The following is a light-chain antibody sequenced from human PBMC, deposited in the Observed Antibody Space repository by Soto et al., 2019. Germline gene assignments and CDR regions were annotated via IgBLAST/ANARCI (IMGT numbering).Light chain of an antibody. Sequence: DIVLTQSPATLSLSPGERATLSCLASQSVSSYLAWYQQKPGQAPRLLIYDASNRATGIPARFSGSGSGTEFTLTISSLQSEDFAVYYCQQYNNWPQTFGQGTKVDIK. CDR2: DAS. CDR3: QQYNNWPQT. J-gene: IGKJ1*01. CDR1: QSVSSY. V-gene: IGKV3-11*01.